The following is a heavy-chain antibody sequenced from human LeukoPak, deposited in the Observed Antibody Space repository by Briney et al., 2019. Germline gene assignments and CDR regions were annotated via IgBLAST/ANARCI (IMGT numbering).Heavy chain of an antibody. CDR3: ARVGRIFRTHDEYFQH. V-gene: IGHV4-34*01. J-gene: IGHJ1*01. CDR1: GGSFSGYY. D-gene: IGHD2-15*01. Sequence: SETLSLTCAVYGGSFSGYYWSWIRQPPGKGLEWVGEINHSGSTNSNPSLKSRVTISVDTSKNQFSLKLSALTAADTAVYYCARVGRIFRTHDEYFQHWGQGTLVTVSS. CDR2: INHSGST.